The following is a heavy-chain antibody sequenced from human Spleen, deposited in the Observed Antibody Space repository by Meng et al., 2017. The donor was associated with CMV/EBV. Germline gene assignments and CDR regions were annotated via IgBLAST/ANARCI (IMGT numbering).Heavy chain of an antibody. CDR3: ARGREYDFWSGYYEGAYYFDY. V-gene: IGHV3-7*01. Sequence: GESLKISRTASEFTFSRYWMSWVRQAPGKGLEWVANIKQDGSEKYYVDSVKGRFTISRDNAKNSLYLQMNSLRAEDTAVYFCARGREYDFWSGYYEGAYYFDYWGQGTLVTVSS. J-gene: IGHJ4*02. CDR2: IKQDGSEK. CDR1: EFTFSRYW. D-gene: IGHD3-3*01.